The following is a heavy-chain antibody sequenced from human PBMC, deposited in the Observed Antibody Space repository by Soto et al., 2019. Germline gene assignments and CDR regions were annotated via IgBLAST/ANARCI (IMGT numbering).Heavy chain of an antibody. CDR3: ARLRPYYYDSSGYYLGDAFDI. CDR2: FYYSGST. J-gene: IGHJ3*02. Sequence: SETLSLTCTVSGGSISSYYWSWIRQPPGKGLEWIGYFYYSGSTNYNPSLKSRVTISVDTSKDQFSLKLSSVTAADTAVYYCARLRPYYYDSSGYYLGDAFDIWGQGTMVT. CDR1: GGSISSYY. D-gene: IGHD3-22*01. V-gene: IGHV4-59*01.